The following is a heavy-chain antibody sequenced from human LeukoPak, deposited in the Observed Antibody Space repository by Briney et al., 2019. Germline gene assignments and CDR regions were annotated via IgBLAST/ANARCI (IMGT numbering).Heavy chain of an antibody. D-gene: IGHD3-16*01. CDR2: ISSSSSYI. J-gene: IGHJ4*02. CDR1: GFTFSSYS. CDR3: ARDHRGGAFVDH. V-gene: IGHV3-21*01. Sequence: GGSLRLSCAASGFTFSSYSMNWVRQAPGKGLEWVSSISSSSSYIYYADSVKGRFTISRDNAKNSLYLQMNSLRAEDTAVYYCARDHRGGAFVDHWGRGTLVTVSS.